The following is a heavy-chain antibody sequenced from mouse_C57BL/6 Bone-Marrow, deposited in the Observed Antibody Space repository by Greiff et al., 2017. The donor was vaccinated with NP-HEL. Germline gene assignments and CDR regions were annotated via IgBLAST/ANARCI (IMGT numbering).Heavy chain of an antibody. CDR1: GYAFSSYW. V-gene: IGHV1-80*01. J-gene: IGHJ2*03. D-gene: IGHD1-1*01. Sequence: QVQLQQSGAELVKPGASVKISCKASGYAFSSYWMNWVKQRPGKGLEWIGQIYPGDGDTNYNGKFKGKATLTADKSSSTAYMQLSSLTSEDSAVYFGERYYGSSYYYDIGGRGTSLTVSS. CDR3: ERYYGSSYYYDI. CDR2: IYPGDGDT.